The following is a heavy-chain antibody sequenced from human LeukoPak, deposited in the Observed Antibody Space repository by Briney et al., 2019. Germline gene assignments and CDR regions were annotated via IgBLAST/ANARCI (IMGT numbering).Heavy chain of an antibody. CDR3: ARSNYFYDSSGPFDY. V-gene: IGHV4-4*07. J-gene: IGHJ4*02. Sequence: PSETLSLTCTVSGGSIRSYYWSWIRQPAGKGLEWIGRIYTSGSTSYNPSLKSRVTMSVDTSKNQFSLKLSSVTAADTAVYYCARSNYFYDSSGPFDYWGQGTLVTVSS. CDR2: IYTSGST. D-gene: IGHD3-22*01. CDR1: GGSIRSYY.